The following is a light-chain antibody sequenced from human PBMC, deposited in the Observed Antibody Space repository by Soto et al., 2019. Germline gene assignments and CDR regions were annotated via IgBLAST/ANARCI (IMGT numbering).Light chain of an antibody. CDR1: QSVGTY. V-gene: IGKV3-11*01. Sequence: EIVVTQSPATLSLSPGERATLSCRASQSVGTYLAWYQQKPGQAPRLLIYDASKRATDIPIRFSGSGSGTDFALTISSLEPEDFAVYYCQQRRIWPPAFGGGTKVEIK. CDR2: DAS. CDR3: QQRRIWPPA. J-gene: IGKJ4*02.